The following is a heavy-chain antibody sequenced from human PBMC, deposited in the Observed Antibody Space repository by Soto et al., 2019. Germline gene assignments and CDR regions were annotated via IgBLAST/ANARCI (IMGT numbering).Heavy chain of an antibody. CDR2: INHTGGT. V-gene: IGHV4-34*01. Sequence: SETLSLTCAVYGGSVNGYYWNWIRQPPRKGLEWIGEINHTGGTHYNPSLKSRVTMSVDTSKNQFSLRLSSVTAADTAIYYCASRITVFGLLIPPFEPWGQGTQVNVSS. J-gene: IGHJ5*02. CDR3: ASRITVFGLLIPPFEP. CDR1: GGSVNGYY. D-gene: IGHD3-3*01.